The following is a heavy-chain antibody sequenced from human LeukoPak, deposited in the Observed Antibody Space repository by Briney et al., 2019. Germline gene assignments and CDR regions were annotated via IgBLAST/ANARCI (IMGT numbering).Heavy chain of an antibody. CDR1: EFTFSSYA. CDR2: ISGSGGST. J-gene: IGHJ4*02. CDR3: ASKRFLDY. Sequence: PGGSLRLSCAASEFTFSSYAMSWVRQAPGKGLEWVSTISGSGGSTYYADSVKGRFTISRDNSKDTLYLQMNSLRVEDTAVYYCASKRFLDYWGQGTLVTVSS. D-gene: IGHD3-3*01. V-gene: IGHV3-23*01.